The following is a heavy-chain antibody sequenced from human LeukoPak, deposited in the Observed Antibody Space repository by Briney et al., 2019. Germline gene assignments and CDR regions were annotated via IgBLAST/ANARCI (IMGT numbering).Heavy chain of an antibody. CDR3: ARDLIAGYSSGWYESGWFDP. Sequence: SETLSLTCTVSGGSISSSSSYWGWIRQPPGKGLEWIASIYYSGRTHYNPSLKSRVTISVDTSKNQFSLKLSSVTAADTAVYYCARDLIAGYSSGWYESGWFDPWGQGTLVTVSS. V-gene: IGHV4-39*07. D-gene: IGHD6-19*01. CDR2: IYYSGRT. J-gene: IGHJ5*02. CDR1: GGSISSSSSY.